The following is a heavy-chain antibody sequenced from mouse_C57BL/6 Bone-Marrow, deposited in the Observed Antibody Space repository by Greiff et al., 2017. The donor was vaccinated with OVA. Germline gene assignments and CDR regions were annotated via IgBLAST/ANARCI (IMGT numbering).Heavy chain of an antibody. CDR3: TREGTAQATFDY. CDR1: GFTFSSYA. D-gene: IGHD3-2*02. V-gene: IGHV5-9-1*02. Sequence: EVQLVESGEGLVKPGGSLKLSCAASGFTFSSYAMSWVRQTPEKRLEWVAYISSGGDYIYYADTVKGRFTISRDNARNTLYLQMSSLKSEDTAMYYCTREGTAQATFDYWGQGTTLTVSS. CDR2: ISSGGDYI. J-gene: IGHJ2*01.